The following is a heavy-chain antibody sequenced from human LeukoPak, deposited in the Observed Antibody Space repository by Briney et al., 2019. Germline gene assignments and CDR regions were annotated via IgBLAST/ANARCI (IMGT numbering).Heavy chain of an antibody. V-gene: IGHV4-34*01. J-gene: IGHJ4*02. CDR2: INHSGST. CDR3: ARGTTLVKNTHFDY. Sequence: SETLSLTCAVYGGSFSGYYWSWIRQPPGKGLEWIGEINHSGSTNYNPSLKSRVTISVDTSKNQFSLKLSSVTAADTAVYYCARGTTLVKNTHFDYWGQGTLVTVPS. CDR1: GGSFSGYY. D-gene: IGHD1-1*01.